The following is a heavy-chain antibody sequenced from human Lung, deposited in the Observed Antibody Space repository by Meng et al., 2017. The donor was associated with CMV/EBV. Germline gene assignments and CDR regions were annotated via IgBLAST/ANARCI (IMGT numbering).Heavy chain of an antibody. D-gene: IGHD3-3*01. CDR3: AHTLGGFTIFGVVISYDY. CDR1: GFSLSTSGVG. CDR2: IYWNDDK. Sequence: SGPTLVXPTQTLTLTCTFSGFSLSTSGVGVGWIRQPPGKALEWLALIYWNDDKRYSPSLKSRLTITKDTSKNQVVLTMTNMDPVDTATYYCAHTLGGFTIFGVVISYDYWGQGKXVTVSS. J-gene: IGHJ4*02. V-gene: IGHV2-5*01.